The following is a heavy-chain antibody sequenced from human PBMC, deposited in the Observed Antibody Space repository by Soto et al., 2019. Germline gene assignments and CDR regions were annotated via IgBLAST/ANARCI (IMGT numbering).Heavy chain of an antibody. CDR1: GFTFGDYA. CDR3: TRGLVVPAALINFDY. V-gene: IGHV3-49*03. Sequence: GSLRLSCTASGFTFGDYAMSWFRQAPGKGLEWVGFIRSKAYGGTTEYAASVKGRFTISRDDSKSIAYLQMNSLKTEDTAVYYCTRGLVVPAALINFDYWGQGTLVTVSS. CDR2: IRSKAYGGTT. D-gene: IGHD2-2*01. J-gene: IGHJ4*02.